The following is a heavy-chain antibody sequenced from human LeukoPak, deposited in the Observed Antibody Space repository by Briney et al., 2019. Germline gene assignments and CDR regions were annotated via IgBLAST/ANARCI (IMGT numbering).Heavy chain of an antibody. CDR3: ARDLQSHYYDTSGYI. Sequence: GGSLRLSCAASGFTFSSYAMHWVRQAPGKGLEWVAVISYDGSNKLYAGSVKGRFTISRDNSRNTLYLQMNSLRAEDTAVYYCARDLQSHYYDTSGYIWGQGTMVTVSS. J-gene: IGHJ3*02. D-gene: IGHD3-22*01. CDR1: GFTFSSYA. V-gene: IGHV3-30*04. CDR2: ISYDGSNK.